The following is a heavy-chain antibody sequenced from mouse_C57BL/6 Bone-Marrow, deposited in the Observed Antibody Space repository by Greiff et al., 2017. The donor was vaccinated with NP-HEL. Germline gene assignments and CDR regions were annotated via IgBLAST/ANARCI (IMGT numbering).Heavy chain of an antibody. J-gene: IGHJ2*01. CDR1: GYTFTNYW. V-gene: IGHV1-63*01. CDR2: IYPGGGYT. Sequence: VKLVESGAELVRPGTSVKMSCKASGYTFTNYWIGWAKQRPGHGLEWIGDIYPGGGYTNYNEKFKGKATLTADKSSSTAYMQFSSLTSEDSAIYYCARSGWPYFDYWGQGTTLTVSS. CDR3: ARSGWPYFDY. D-gene: IGHD2-3*01.